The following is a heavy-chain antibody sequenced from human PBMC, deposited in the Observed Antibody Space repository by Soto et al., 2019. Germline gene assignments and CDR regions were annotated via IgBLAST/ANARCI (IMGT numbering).Heavy chain of an antibody. CDR1: GVSIIDYY. V-gene: IGHV4-59*01. Sequence: SVIMSLTNTVAGVSIIDYYCSWISHPPGKKLEWIGNIHYSGSTNYNPSLKSRVTISGDTSKNQFSLKLYSVTTADTAMYYCARLPWADYGGIFDPWGQGTLVTVSS. J-gene: IGHJ5*02. CDR3: ARLPWADYGGIFDP. D-gene: IGHD4-17*01. CDR2: IHYSGST.